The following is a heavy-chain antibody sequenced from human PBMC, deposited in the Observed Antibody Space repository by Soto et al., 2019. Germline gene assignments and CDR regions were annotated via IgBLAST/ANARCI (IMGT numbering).Heavy chain of an antibody. CDR1: GFTFDDYA. J-gene: IGHJ5*02. D-gene: IGHD2-15*01. V-gene: IGHV3-9*01. CDR2: VRWDSGSI. Sequence: EVQLVESGGGLVQPGRSLRLSCAASGFTFDDYAMHWVRQAPGKGLEWVSGVRWDSGSIGYADSVKGRFTISRDNAKNSLYLPMNSLRAEDTALYYCAKGAYCSGGSCYSPSWFDPWGQGTLVTVSS. CDR3: AKGAYCSGGSCYSPSWFDP.